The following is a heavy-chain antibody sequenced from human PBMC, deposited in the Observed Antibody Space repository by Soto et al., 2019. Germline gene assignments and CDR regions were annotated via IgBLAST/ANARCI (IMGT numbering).Heavy chain of an antibody. CDR3: ARHSGVAEDGTD. V-gene: IGHV5-51*01. CDR2: IYPGDSDT. J-gene: IGHJ1*01. Sequence: GASLKISCKGSGYSFTTNWIGWVRQMPGKGLEWMGVIYPGDSDTRYSPSSQGQVAISADKSINTAYLQWSSLKASDTAMYYCARHSGVAEDGTDWGQGTLVTVSS. CDR1: GYSFTTNW. D-gene: IGHD6-13*01.